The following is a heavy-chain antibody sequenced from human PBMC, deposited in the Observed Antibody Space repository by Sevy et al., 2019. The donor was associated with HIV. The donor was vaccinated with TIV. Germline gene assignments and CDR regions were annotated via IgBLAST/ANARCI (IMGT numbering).Heavy chain of an antibody. V-gene: IGHV3-30*18. J-gene: IGHJ6*02. Sequence: GGSLRLSCTGSGFSFSYYGIHWVRQAPGKGLDWVALISHDGINEYYADSVKGRFTISRDNSKNTLYLEMNRLRNEDTAIYFCANAYSGSYSHSYLYALDVWVQGTTVTVSS. CDR3: ANAYSGSYSHSYLYALDV. CDR1: GFSFSYYG. CDR2: ISHDGINE. D-gene: IGHD1-26*01.